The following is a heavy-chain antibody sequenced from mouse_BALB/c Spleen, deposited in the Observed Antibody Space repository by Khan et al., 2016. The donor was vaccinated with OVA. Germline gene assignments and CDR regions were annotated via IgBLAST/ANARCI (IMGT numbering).Heavy chain of an antibody. D-gene: IGHD2-14*01. CDR2: INTYTGEP. CDR1: GYMFTNYG. CDR3: ARREYDRSVAY. J-gene: IGHJ3*01. Sequence: QIQLVQSGPELKKPGETVKISCQASGYMFTNYGMAWVKQAPGKGLKWMGWINTYTGEPTYADDFKGRFAFSLETSANTPYLQINNLKNEDTATYCCARREYDRSVAYWGQGTLVTVSA. V-gene: IGHV9-3-1*01.